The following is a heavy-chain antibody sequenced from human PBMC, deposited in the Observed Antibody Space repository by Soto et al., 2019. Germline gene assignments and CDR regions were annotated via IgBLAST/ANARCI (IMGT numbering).Heavy chain of an antibody. CDR3: AKRSMVRGIIISVGDAFDI. Sequence: QVQLVQSGAEVKKPGSSVKVSCKASGGTFSSYAISWVRQAPGQGLEWMGGIIPIFGTANNAQKFQGRVTIPADKSTSTAYMVLSSLRSEDTAVYYCAKRSMVRGIIISVGDAFDIWGEGTMVTVSS. J-gene: IGHJ3*02. CDR1: GGTFSSYA. CDR2: IIPIFGTA. D-gene: IGHD3-10*01. V-gene: IGHV1-69*06.